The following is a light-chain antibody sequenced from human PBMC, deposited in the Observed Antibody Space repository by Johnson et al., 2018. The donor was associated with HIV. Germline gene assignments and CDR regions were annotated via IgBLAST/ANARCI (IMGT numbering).Light chain of an antibody. V-gene: IGLV1-51*01. CDR3: GTWDSSLSAYV. Sequence: QSVLTQSPSVSAAPGQRVTISCSGSTSNIGNNYISWYQQHPGTAPKLLISDNHKRPSGIPDRFSGSTSGTSATLGITGLQTGDEADYYCGTWDSSLSAYVFGTGTKVTVL. CDR2: DNH. J-gene: IGLJ1*01. CDR1: TSNIGNNY.